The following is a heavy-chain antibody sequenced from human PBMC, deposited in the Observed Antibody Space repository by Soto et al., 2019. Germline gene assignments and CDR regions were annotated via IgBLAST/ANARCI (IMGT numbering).Heavy chain of an antibody. CDR2: MNPNSGNT. CDR1: GYTFTSYD. CDR3: ARGPGSWYYYYMDV. D-gene: IGHD6-13*01. J-gene: IGHJ6*03. Sequence: QVPLVQSGAEVKKPGASVKVSCKASGYTFTSYDINWVRQATGQGLEWMGWMNPNSGNTGYAQKFQGRVTMTRNTSISTAYRELSSLRSEDTGVYYCARGPGSWYYYYMDVWGKGTTVTVSS. V-gene: IGHV1-8*01.